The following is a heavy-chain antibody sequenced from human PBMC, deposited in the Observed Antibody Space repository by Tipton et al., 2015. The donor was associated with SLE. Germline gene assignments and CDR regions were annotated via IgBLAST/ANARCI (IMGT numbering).Heavy chain of an antibody. CDR3: ARHCQLYSFVY. V-gene: IGHV4-59*08. CDR1: GGSISSYY. J-gene: IGHJ4*02. Sequence: TLSLTCTVSGGSISSYYWSWIRQTPGKGLEWIGYIYYSGSTNYNPSLKSQVTISVDTSKNQFSLQLTSVTAADTAVYYCARHCQLYSFVYWGQGTLVTVSS. D-gene: IGHD2-15*01. CDR2: IYYSGST.